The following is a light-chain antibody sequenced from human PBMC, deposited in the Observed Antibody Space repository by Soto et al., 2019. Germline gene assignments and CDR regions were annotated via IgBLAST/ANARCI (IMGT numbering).Light chain of an antibody. CDR3: QQYDTSPEYTFGQGTSPECT. V-gene: IGKV3-20*01. CDR1: QSITTNY. J-gene: IGKJ2*02. Sequence: EIVLTQSPGTLSLSPGERATLSCRASQSITTNYLAWYQQKPGQAPRLLIYGASSRAAGIPHRFSGSGSGTDFTLTISGLEPEDFAVYFCQQYDTSPEYTFGQGTSPECTFGQGTKLEIK. CDR2: GAS.